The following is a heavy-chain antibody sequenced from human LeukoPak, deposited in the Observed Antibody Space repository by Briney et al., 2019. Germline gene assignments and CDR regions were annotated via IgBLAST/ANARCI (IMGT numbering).Heavy chain of an antibody. V-gene: IGHV3-23*01. CDR3: AKDSSSWFGTPTWYFQH. Sequence: GGSLRLSCAASGFTFSSYAMSWVRQAPGKGLEWVPAISGSGGSTYYADSVKGRFTISRDNSKNTLYLQMNSLRAEDTAVYYCAKDSSSWFGTPTWYFQHWGQGTLVTVSP. CDR2: ISGSGGST. D-gene: IGHD6-13*01. CDR1: GFTFSSYA. J-gene: IGHJ1*01.